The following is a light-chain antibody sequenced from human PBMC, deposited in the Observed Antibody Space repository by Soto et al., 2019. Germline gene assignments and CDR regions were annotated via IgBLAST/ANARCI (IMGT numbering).Light chain of an antibody. CDR3: QQYNNWPRT. J-gene: IGKJ3*01. V-gene: IGKV3-15*01. CDR1: QSVSSD. Sequence: EIDMTQSPATLFVSPGERATLSCRASQSVSSDVAWYQQKPGQAPRLLFYGASARATDIPARFSGSGSGTEFTLTISSLQSEDFAVYYCQQYNNWPRTFGPGTKVDIK. CDR2: GAS.